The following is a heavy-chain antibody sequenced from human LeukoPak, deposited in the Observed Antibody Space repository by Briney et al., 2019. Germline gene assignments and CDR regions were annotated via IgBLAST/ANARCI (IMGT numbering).Heavy chain of an antibody. CDR3: ARDRPGGSSLDY. Sequence: PTETLSLTCTVSGGSVTSHNYYWGWIRQPPGKGLEWIGSLHYDGTTYYSSSLKSRVAISLDTSKNQFSLKLSSVTAADTAVYYCARDRPGGSSLDYWGQGTLVTVSS. CDR2: LHYDGTT. CDR1: GGSVTSHNYY. D-gene: IGHD6-13*01. V-gene: IGHV4-39*07. J-gene: IGHJ4*02.